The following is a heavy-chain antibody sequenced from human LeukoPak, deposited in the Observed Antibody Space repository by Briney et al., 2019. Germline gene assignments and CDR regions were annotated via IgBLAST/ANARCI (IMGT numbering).Heavy chain of an antibody. V-gene: IGHV3-9*01. CDR3: AKDIGTGGTGWYFDL. CDR1: GFALDDYV. Sequence: GGSLRLSCAASGFALDDYVMHWVRQAPGKGLEWVSGISWNSVSIGYADSVKGRFTISRDNAKNSLYLQMNSLRAEDTALYYCAKDIGTGGTGWYFDLWGRGTLVTVSS. D-gene: IGHD6-13*01. J-gene: IGHJ2*01. CDR2: ISWNSVSI.